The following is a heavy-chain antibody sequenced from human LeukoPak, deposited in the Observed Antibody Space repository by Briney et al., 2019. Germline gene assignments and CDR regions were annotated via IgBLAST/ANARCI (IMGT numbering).Heavy chain of an antibody. CDR1: GGSFSGYH. Sequence: SETLSLTCAVYGGSFSGYHWTWIRQSPGKGLEWIGDINPSGSTYYNPSLKSRLTVSVDTSKNQFSLKLRSVTAADTAVYYCARGRHDITMIVVVMTSVSYYLDVWGKGTTVTV. CDR3: ARGRHDITMIVVVMTSVSYYLDV. V-gene: IGHV4-34*01. J-gene: IGHJ6*03. CDR2: INPSGST. D-gene: IGHD3-22*01.